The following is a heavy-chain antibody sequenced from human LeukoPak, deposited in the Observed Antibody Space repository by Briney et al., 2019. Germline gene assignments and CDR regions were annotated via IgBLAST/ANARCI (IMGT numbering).Heavy chain of an antibody. V-gene: IGHV4-4*02. Sequence: SETLSLTCAVSGVSITDGWWSWVRQPPGKGLEWIGEIFHTGPTNYNPSLKSRVTISMDKSEKQVSLRLNSVTAADTAIYYCVRGGTFYLPYWGRGILVTVSS. CDR2: IFHTGPT. CDR1: GVSITDGW. J-gene: IGHJ4*02. D-gene: IGHD1-26*01. CDR3: VRGGTFYLPY.